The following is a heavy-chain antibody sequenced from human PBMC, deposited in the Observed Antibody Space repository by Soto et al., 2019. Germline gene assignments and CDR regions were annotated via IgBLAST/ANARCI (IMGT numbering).Heavy chain of an antibody. CDR1: GFTFSNYG. J-gene: IGHJ4*02. Sequence: ESGGGVVQSGRSLRLSCTTSGFTFSNYGMHWVRQAPGKGLEWLAIIWYDVNVYYHADSVKGRFTISRDNSKNTIYLQMNSLRPEDTAVYYCARDFGDGFDYWGQGALVTVSS. CDR3: ARDFGDGFDY. D-gene: IGHD3-10*01. V-gene: IGHV3-33*01. CDR2: IWYDVNVY.